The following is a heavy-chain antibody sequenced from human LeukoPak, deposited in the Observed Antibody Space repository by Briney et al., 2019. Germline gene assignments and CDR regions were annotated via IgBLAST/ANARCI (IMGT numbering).Heavy chain of an antibody. D-gene: IGHD6-19*01. CDR2: ISSSSSYI. CDR3: AREDSSGWYYNWFDP. CDR1: GFTFSSYS. Sequence: GGSLRLSCAASGFTFSSYSMNWVRQAPGKGLEWVSSISSSSSYIYYADSVKGRFTISRDNAKNSLYLQMNSLRDEDTAVYYCAREDSSGWYYNWFDPWGQGTLVTVSS. V-gene: IGHV3-21*04. J-gene: IGHJ5*02.